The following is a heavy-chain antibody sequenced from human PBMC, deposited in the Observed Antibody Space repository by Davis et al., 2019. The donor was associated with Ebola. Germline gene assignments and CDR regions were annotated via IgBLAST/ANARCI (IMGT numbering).Heavy chain of an antibody. Sequence: GGSLRLSCAASGFIFSSYVMSWVRQAPGKGLEWVSTLGLSADTYYADSVKGRFTISRDNSKNTLYLQMNSLRAEDTAVYYCARTYYYDSSGYRNAFDIWGQGTMVTVSS. V-gene: IGHV3-23*01. D-gene: IGHD3-22*01. CDR3: ARTYYYDSSGYRNAFDI. J-gene: IGHJ3*02. CDR1: GFIFSSYV. CDR2: LGLSADT.